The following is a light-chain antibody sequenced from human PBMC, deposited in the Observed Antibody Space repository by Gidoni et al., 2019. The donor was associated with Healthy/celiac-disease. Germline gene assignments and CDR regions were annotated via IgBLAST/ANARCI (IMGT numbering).Light chain of an antibody. Sequence: DIVITHSALSLPVTPGETPSISCRSSRSLLHSTGYHFLEWYLQTLGQSQQLLIYLGSNRASGAPDRCSGSGSGTDSLLKISIVVAVLVGVYYFMQARQTSRTFGQGTKVEIQ. J-gene: IGKJ1*01. CDR2: LGS. V-gene: IGKV2-28*01. CDR3: MQARQTSRT. CDR1: RSLLHSTGYHF.